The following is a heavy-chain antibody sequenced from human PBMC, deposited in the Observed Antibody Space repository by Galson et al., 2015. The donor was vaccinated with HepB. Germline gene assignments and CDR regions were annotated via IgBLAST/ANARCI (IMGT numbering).Heavy chain of an antibody. D-gene: IGHD2-15*01. J-gene: IGHJ5*02. CDR1: GDSVSSNSAA. CDR3: ARGRGGGGSSNNWFDP. Sequence: CAISGDSVSSNSAAWNWIRQSPSRGLEWLGRTYYRSKWYNDYAVSVKSRITINPDTSKNQFSLQLNSVTAADTAMYYCARGRGGGGSSNNWFDPWGQGTLVIVSS. V-gene: IGHV6-1*01. CDR2: TYYRSKWYN.